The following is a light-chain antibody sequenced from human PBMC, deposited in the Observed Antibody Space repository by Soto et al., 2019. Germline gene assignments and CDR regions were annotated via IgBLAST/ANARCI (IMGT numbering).Light chain of an antibody. Sequence: DIQMTQSPSTLSASVGDRVTITCRASQSISSWLAWYQQKPGKAPKLLIYKASSLESGVTSRFSGSGSGTEFTLTISSLQPDDFATYYCQQYNSYPVTFGQGTELEIK. CDR1: QSISSW. CDR3: QQYNSYPVT. J-gene: IGKJ2*01. CDR2: KAS. V-gene: IGKV1-5*03.